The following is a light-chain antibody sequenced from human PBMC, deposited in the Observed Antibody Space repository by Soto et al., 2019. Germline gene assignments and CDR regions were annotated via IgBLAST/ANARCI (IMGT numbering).Light chain of an antibody. Sequence: EIVLTQSPGTLSLSPGERATLSCRASQSVSSSYLAWYQQKPGQAPRLLIYGASSRATGIPDRFSGSGSGTDFTLTVSRLEPEDFAVYYCQQYGSWWGFDQGTKVEIK. J-gene: IGKJ1*01. CDR2: GAS. CDR3: QQYGSWWG. CDR1: QSVSSSY. V-gene: IGKV3-20*01.